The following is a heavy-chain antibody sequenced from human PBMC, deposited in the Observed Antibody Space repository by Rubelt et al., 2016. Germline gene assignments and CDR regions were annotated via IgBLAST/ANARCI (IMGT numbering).Heavy chain of an antibody. J-gene: IGHJ4*02. Sequence: QVQLQQWGAGLLKPSETLSLTCAVYGGSFSSYFWTWIRQSPGKGLEWIGEIDQSGSTNYNPSLKSRVTISIDTSKNQFSLMLRAVTASDTAVYYCARAPITLIRVDYWGQGTLVTVSS. CDR2: IDQSGST. V-gene: IGHV4-34*01. D-gene: IGHD3-22*01. CDR1: GGSFSSYF. CDR3: ARAPITLIRVDY.